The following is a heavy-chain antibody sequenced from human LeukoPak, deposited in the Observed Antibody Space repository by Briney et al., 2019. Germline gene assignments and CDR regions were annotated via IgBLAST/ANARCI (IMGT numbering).Heavy chain of an antibody. D-gene: IGHD3-10*01. J-gene: IGHJ4*02. CDR3: ASILLWFGELFDY. Sequence: SETLSLTCTVSGYSISSGYYWGWIRQPPGKGLEWIGSIYHSGSTYYNPSLKSRVTISVDTSKNQFSLKLSSVTAADTAVYYCASILLWFGELFDYWGQGTLVTVSS. V-gene: IGHV4-38-2*02. CDR2: IYHSGST. CDR1: GYSISSGYY.